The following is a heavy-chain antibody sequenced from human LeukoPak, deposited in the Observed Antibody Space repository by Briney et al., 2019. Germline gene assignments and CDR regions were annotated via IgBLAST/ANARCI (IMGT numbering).Heavy chain of an antibody. J-gene: IGHJ6*03. V-gene: IGHV1-69*05. CDR1: GGTFSSYA. D-gene: IGHD6-6*01. Sequence: SVKVTCKASGGTFSSYAISWVRQAPGQGLEWMGGIIPIFGTANYAQKFQGRVTITTDESTSTAYMELSSLRSEDTAVYYCARAISSSGRRGYYYYMDVWGKGTTVTVSS. CDR3: ARAISSSGRRGYYYYMDV. CDR2: IIPIFGTA.